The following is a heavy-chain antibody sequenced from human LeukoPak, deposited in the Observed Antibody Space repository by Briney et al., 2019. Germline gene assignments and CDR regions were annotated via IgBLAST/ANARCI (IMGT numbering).Heavy chain of an antibody. CDR1: GGSISSYY. J-gene: IGHJ4*02. CDR2: IYTSGST. Sequence: SETLSLTCTVSGGSISSYYWSWIRQPAGKGLEWIGRIYTSGSTNYNPSLKSRVTISVDTSKNQFSLKLSSVTAADTAVYYCAREAVAGTNRGDGFDYWGQGTLVTVSS. V-gene: IGHV4-4*07. CDR3: AREAVAGTNRGDGFDY. D-gene: IGHD6-19*01.